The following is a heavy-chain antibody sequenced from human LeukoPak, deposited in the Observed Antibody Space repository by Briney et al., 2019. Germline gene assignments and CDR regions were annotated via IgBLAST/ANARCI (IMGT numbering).Heavy chain of an antibody. Sequence: GGSLRLSCAASVFTFSSYAMHGVRQPPGKGLEWGAVTSYDGRNKYYADSVKGRFTISKDNSKNTLYLQKNSLRAEDTAVYYCARDHSLEYGNWFDPWGQGILVTVSS. CDR3: ARDHSLEYGNWFDP. J-gene: IGHJ5*02. D-gene: IGHD3-3*01. CDR2: TSYDGRNK. V-gene: IGHV3-30*04. CDR1: VFTFSSYA.